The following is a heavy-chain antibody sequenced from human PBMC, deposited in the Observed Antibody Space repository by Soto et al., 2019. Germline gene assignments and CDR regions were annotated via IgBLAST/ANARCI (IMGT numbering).Heavy chain of an antibody. CDR1: GFTFSDYY. D-gene: IGHD4-17*01. Sequence: GGSLRLSCAASGFTFSDYYMSWIRQAPGKGLEWVSYISSSSSYTNYADSVKGRFTISRDNAKNSLYLQMNSLRAEDTAVYYCARKSGGYGDYPFDYWGQGTLVTVSS. J-gene: IGHJ4*02. CDR2: ISSSSSYT. CDR3: ARKSGGYGDYPFDY. V-gene: IGHV3-11*06.